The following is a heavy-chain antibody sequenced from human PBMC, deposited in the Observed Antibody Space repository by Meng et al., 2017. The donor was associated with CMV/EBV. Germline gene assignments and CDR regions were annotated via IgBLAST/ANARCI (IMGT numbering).Heavy chain of an antibody. D-gene: IGHD5-12*01. CDR3: ARGDYDLGGYFFDY. V-gene: IGHV3-30*04. Sequence: GESLKISCAASGFIFSRYAMHWVRQAPGKGLEWVSVVSYDGSNKYYADSVKGRFTISRDNSKTLYLQMNTLRIEDTAVYYCARGDYDLGGYFFDYWGQGTQVTVSS. CDR1: GFIFSRYA. CDR2: VSYDGSNK. J-gene: IGHJ4*02.